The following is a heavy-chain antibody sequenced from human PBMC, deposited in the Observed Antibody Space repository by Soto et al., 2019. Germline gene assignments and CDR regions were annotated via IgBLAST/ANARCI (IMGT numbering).Heavy chain of an antibody. J-gene: IGHJ4*02. CDR1: GASISSGNYY. CDR2: ISYSGST. CDR3: ARVPSSRPFDY. D-gene: IGHD2-2*01. Sequence: QVQLQESGPGLVKPSQTLSLTCTVSGASISSGNYYWSWIRQHPGKGLEWIGYISYSGSTYYNPSLKSRVNRPIDTSKNQFAVKLGSVTAADTAVYYCARVPSSRPFDYWGQGTLVTVSS. V-gene: IGHV4-31*03.